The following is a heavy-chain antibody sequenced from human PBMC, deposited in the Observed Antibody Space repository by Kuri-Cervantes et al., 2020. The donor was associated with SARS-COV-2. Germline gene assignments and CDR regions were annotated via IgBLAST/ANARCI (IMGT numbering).Heavy chain of an antibody. Sequence: SETLSLTCTVSGGSISSSSYYWGWIRQPPGKGLEWIGSIYYSGSTYYNPSLKSRVTISVDTSKNQFSLKLSSVTAADTAVYYCARDKRYSSSWTYFDYWGQGTLVTVSS. D-gene: IGHD6-13*01. J-gene: IGHJ4*02. V-gene: IGHV4-39*07. CDR1: GGSISSSSYY. CDR2: IYYSGST. CDR3: ARDKRYSSSWTYFDY.